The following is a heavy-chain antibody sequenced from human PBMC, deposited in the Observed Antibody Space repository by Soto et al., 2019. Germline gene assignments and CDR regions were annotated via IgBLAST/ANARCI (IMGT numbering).Heavy chain of an antibody. CDR1: GFTFSGSA. CDR3: ARGGIAVAVFRNGAFDI. V-gene: IGHV3-73*01. J-gene: IGHJ3*02. Sequence: GGSLRLSCAASGFTFSGSAMHWVRQASGKGLEWVGRIRSKANSYATAYAASVKGRFTISRDDSKNTAYLQMNSLKTEDTAVYYCARGGIAVAVFRNGAFDIWGQGTMVTVSS. CDR2: IRSKANSYAT. D-gene: IGHD6-19*01.